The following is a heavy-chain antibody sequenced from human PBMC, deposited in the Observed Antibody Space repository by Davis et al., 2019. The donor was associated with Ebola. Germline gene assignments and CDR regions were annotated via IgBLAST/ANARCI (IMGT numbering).Heavy chain of an antibody. Sequence: ASVKVSCKASGYTFNLYGISWVRQAPGQGLEWMGWISAYNGNTNYAQRFQDRVTMTTDTSTNTAYMEVRGLRSDDTAVYYCARARVVVAAIVYYYYGMDVWGKGTTVTVSS. CDR2: ISAYNGNT. D-gene: IGHD2-15*01. J-gene: IGHJ6*04. CDR3: ARARVVVAAIVYYYYGMDV. V-gene: IGHV1-18*01. CDR1: GYTFNLYG.